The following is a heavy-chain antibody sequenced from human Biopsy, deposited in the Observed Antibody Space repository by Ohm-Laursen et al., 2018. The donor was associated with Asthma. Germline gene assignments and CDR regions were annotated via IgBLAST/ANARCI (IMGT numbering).Heavy chain of an antibody. CDR3: ARGYSGSDRIVSYYSGLEV. CDR2: VIPIHGTT. Sequence: ASVKVSCKAYGDIFSSYGIKWVRQAPGQGLEWMGGVIPIHGTTDNAQMFEGRVTITADESTSTAYMELSSLSSEDTAVYYCARGYSGSDRIVSYYSGLEVWGQGTTVTVSS. J-gene: IGHJ6*02. V-gene: IGHV1-69*13. CDR1: GDIFSSYG. D-gene: IGHD5-12*01.